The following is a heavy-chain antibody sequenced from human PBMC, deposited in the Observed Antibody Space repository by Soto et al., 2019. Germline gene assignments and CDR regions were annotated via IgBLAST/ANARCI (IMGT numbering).Heavy chain of an antibody. Sequence: PSETLSLTCTVSGGSISSGDYYWSWIRQPPGKGLEWIGYIYYSGSTYYNPSLKSRVTIPVDTSKNQFSLKLSSVTAADTAVYYCARDYGGNSGNWFDPWGQGTLVTVSS. CDR1: GGSISSGDYY. J-gene: IGHJ5*02. V-gene: IGHV4-30-4*01. CDR2: IYYSGST. D-gene: IGHD4-17*01. CDR3: ARDYGGNSGNWFDP.